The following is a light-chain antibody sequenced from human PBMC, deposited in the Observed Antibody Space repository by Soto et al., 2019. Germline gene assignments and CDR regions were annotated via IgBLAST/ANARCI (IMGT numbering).Light chain of an antibody. CDR1: QRITTY. V-gene: IGKV1-39*01. Sequence: IHMTQPPSSLSASGGDRVTITCRASQRITTYLNWYKQKQGEAPKLLISTSATLQRGVPSRFTDSGSGTEFTLTITGLQRADFANYFCQETYTTPYTFGQGKKLEL. CDR3: QETYTTPYT. CDR2: TSA. J-gene: IGKJ2*01.